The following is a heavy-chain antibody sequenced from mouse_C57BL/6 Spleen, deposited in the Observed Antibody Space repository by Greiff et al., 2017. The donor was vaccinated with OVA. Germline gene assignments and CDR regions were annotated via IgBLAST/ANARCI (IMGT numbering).Heavy chain of an antibody. Sequence: QVQLQQSGAELAKPGASVKLSCKASGYTFTSYWMHWVKQRPGQGLEWIGYITPSSGYTKYNQKFKDKATLPADKSSSTAYMQLSSLTYEDSAVYYCARSRVLRSFDYWGQGTTLTVSS. CDR2: ITPSSGYT. V-gene: IGHV1-7*01. J-gene: IGHJ2*01. CDR3: ARSRVLRSFDY. D-gene: IGHD1-1*01. CDR1: GYTFTSYW.